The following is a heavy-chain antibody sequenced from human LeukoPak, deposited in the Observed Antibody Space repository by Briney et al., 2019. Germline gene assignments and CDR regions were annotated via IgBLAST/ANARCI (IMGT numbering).Heavy chain of an antibody. CDR3: ARRLAAAALDAFDI. Sequence: PSETLSLTCSLSGGSISSYYWSWIRQPPGKGLEWIGYIYYSGSTNYNPSLKSRVTISVDTSKNQFSLKLSSVTAADTAVYYCARRLAAAALDAFDIWGQGTMVTVSS. V-gene: IGHV4-59*08. CDR1: GGSISSYY. CDR2: IYYSGST. J-gene: IGHJ3*02. D-gene: IGHD6-13*01.